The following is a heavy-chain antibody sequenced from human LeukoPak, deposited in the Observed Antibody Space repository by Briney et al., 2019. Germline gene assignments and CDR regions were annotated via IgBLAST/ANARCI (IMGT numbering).Heavy chain of an antibody. D-gene: IGHD2-2*01. CDR1: GFTFSSYG. CDR3: ARAGYCSSTSCYQPVDY. J-gene: IGHJ4*02. CDR2: IWYDGSNK. Sequence: GGSLRLSCAASGFTFSSYGMHWVRQAPGKGLEWVAVIWYDGSNKYYADSVKGRFTISRDNSKSTLYLQMNSLRAEDTAVYYCARAGYCSSTSCYQPVDYWGQGTLVTVSS. V-gene: IGHV3-33*01.